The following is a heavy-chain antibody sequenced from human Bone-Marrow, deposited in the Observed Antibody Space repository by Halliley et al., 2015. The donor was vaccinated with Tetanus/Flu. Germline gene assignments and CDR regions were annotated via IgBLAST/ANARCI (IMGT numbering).Heavy chain of an antibody. CDR3: ARGTTPGFYDY. CDR2: MSDSGSS. D-gene: IGHD4-4*01. Sequence: EWIGYMSDSGSSNSTPSPQRRVTTSRDTSKNQFSLKLKSVTAADTAVYHGARGTTPGFYDYWGQGSLVNVSS. V-gene: IGHV4-59*09. J-gene: IGHJ4*02.